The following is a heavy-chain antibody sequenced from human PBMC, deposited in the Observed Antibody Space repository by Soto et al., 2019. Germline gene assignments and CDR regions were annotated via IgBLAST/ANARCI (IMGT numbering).Heavy chain of an antibody. Sequence: QVQLVQSGAEVKKPGSSVKVSCKASGGTFSSYTISWVRQAPGQGLEWMGRIIPILGIANYAQKFQGRVTITADKSASTAYMELSSLRSEDTAVYYCARALFAAAHSGYWGQGTLVTVSS. CDR2: IIPILGIA. J-gene: IGHJ4*02. CDR1: GGTFSSYT. CDR3: ARALFAAAHSGY. V-gene: IGHV1-69*02. D-gene: IGHD6-13*01.